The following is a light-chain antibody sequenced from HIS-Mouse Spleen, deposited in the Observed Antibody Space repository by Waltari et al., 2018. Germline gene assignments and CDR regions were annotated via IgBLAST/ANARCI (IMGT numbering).Light chain of an antibody. Sequence: QSALTQPASVSGSPGQSITISCTGTSSDVGSSNLVPWYQQHPGKAPKLRIYEGSKRPSEVSNRFSGSKSGNTASLTISGLQAEDEADYYCCSYAGSSTDVVFGGGTKLTVL. CDR3: CSYAGSSTDVV. J-gene: IGLJ2*01. CDR1: SSDVGSSNL. CDR2: EGS. V-gene: IGLV2-23*01.